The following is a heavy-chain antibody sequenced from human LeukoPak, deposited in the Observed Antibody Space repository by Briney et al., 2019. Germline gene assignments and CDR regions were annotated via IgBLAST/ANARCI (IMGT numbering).Heavy chain of an antibody. D-gene: IGHD3-10*01. J-gene: IGHJ5*02. Sequence: PRASVKVSCKASGYSFINYGITWVRQAPGQGLEWMGWISGYNGNTNYVQKLQGRVTMTTDTSTNTAYMELRSLIPDDTAVYYCARVGVVRGVIRVDWFDPWGQGTLVTVSS. CDR1: GYSFINYG. CDR2: ISGYNGNT. V-gene: IGHV1-18*01. CDR3: ARVGVVRGVIRVDWFDP.